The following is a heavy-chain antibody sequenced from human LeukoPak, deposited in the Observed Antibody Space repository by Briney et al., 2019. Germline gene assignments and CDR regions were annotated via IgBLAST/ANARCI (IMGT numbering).Heavy chain of an antibody. J-gene: IGHJ4*02. Sequence: GGSLRLSCAASGFTFSSYAMSWVRQAPGKGLEWVSAISGSGGSTYYADSVKGRFTISRDNSKNTLYLQMNSLRAEDTAVYYCAKSSNSNPSRGAFDYWGQGTLVTVSS. V-gene: IGHV3-23*01. CDR3: AKSSNSNPSRGAFDY. D-gene: IGHD1-1*01. CDR2: ISGSGGST. CDR1: GFTFSSYA.